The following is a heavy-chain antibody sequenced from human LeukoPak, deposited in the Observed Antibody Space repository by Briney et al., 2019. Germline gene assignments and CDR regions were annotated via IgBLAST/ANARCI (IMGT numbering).Heavy chain of an antibody. CDR2: LSRDGNWI. D-gene: IGHD1/OR15-1a*01. Sequence: PETSLRLSCAASGFTLSNYAVHWVRQAPGKGLEWVAVLSRDGNWIFYADSVKGRFSISRDISTNTLYLQMNSLRDEDTALYYCARDSTGTLDYWGQGTLVTVSS. CDR3: ARDSTGTLDY. V-gene: IGHV3-30*01. CDR1: GFTLSNYA. J-gene: IGHJ4*02.